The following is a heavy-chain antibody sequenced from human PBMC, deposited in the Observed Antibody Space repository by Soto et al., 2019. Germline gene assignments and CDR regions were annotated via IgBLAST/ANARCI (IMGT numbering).Heavy chain of an antibody. V-gene: IGHV4-31*03. CDR3: ARGSFSSSSSWFDP. J-gene: IGHJ5*02. CDR1: GCSISSVGYY. CDR2: IYYSGRT. Sequence: TLSLTCTVSGCSISSVGYYWSWMRQHPGKGLEWIGYIYYSGRTYYNPSLHSRVSIAVDTTENQFSLKLTSVTAADTSVYYCARGSFSSSSSWFDPWGRGTLVTVSS. D-gene: IGHD6-6*01.